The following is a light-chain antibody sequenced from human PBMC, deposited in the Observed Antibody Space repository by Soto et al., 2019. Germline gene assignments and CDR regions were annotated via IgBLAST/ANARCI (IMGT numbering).Light chain of an antibody. J-gene: IGKJ1*01. CDR3: QQYDSYWT. Sequence: DIQMTQSPSTLSASVGERVTITCRASQSISSYLAWYQQKPGKAPKLLIYKASSLESGVPSRFSGGGSGTEFTLTISSLQPDDVATYYCQQYDSYWTFGQGTKVEIK. CDR1: QSISSY. V-gene: IGKV1-5*03. CDR2: KAS.